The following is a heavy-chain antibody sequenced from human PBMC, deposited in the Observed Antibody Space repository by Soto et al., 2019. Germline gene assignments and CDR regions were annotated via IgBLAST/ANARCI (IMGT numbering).Heavy chain of an antibody. CDR3: ARDILFDY. D-gene: IGHD2-15*01. Sequence: VKVSCKTSGYTFTRYAISWVRQAPGQGLEWMGWISTYNGNTNYAQKFQGRVTITRDTSASTAYMELSSLRSEDTAVYYCARDILFDYWGQGTLVTV. J-gene: IGHJ4*02. V-gene: IGHV1-18*01. CDR1: GYTFTRYA. CDR2: ISTYNGNT.